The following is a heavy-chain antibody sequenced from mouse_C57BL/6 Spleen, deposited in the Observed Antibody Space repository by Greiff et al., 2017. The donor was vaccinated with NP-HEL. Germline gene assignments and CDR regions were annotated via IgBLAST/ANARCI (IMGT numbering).Heavy chain of an antibody. Sequence: VQLVESGAELARPGASVKMSCKASGYTFTSYTMHWVKQRPGQGLEWIGYINPSSGYTKYNQKFKDKATLTADKSSSTAYMQLSSLTSEDSAVYYCARDYYGSSEGWGQGTTLTVSS. J-gene: IGHJ2*01. CDR2: INPSSGYT. V-gene: IGHV1-4*01. D-gene: IGHD1-1*01. CDR1: GYTFTSYT. CDR3: ARDYYGSSEG.